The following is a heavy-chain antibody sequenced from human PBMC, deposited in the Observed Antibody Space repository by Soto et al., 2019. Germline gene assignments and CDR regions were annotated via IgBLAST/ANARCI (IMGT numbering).Heavy chain of an antibody. J-gene: IGHJ3*02. CDR2: IIPTFGIA. CDR1: GGTFSGDT. Sequence: SVKVSCKASGGTFSGDTMNWVRQAPGQGLEWMGRIIPTFGIANYAQKFQGRVTITADKSTSTAYMELSSLRSEDTAVYYCARDVMMTNNAFDIWGQGTMVTVSS. CDR3: ARDVMMTNNAFDI. D-gene: IGHD4-17*01. V-gene: IGHV1-69*04.